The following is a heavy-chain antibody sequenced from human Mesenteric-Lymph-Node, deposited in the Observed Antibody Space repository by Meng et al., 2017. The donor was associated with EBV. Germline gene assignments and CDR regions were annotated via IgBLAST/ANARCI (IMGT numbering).Heavy chain of an antibody. CDR2: INAGNGNT. Sequence: VQLVKSGAEVKKPGASVKVSCKASGYTFTSYAMHWVRQAPGQRLEWMGWINAGNGNTKYSQKFQGRVTITRDTSASTAYMELSSLRSEDTAVYYCARYCSGGSCYGPQFDYWGQGTLVTVSS. CDR1: GYTFTSYA. CDR3: ARYCSGGSCYGPQFDY. V-gene: IGHV1-3*01. D-gene: IGHD2-15*01. J-gene: IGHJ4*02.